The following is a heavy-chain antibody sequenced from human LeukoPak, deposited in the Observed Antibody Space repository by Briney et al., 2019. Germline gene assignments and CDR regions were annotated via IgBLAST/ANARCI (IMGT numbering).Heavy chain of an antibody. CDR3: ARERRSGSYDSSDATDY. V-gene: IGHV1-18*01. D-gene: IGHD3-22*01. CDR1: GYTFTSYG. Sequence: ASVKVSCKASGYTFTSYGISWVRQAPGQGLEWMGWISAYNGNTNYAQKLQGRVTMTTDTSTSTAYMELRSLRSDDTAVYYCARERRSGSYDSSDATDYWGQGTLVTVSS. J-gene: IGHJ4*02. CDR2: ISAYNGNT.